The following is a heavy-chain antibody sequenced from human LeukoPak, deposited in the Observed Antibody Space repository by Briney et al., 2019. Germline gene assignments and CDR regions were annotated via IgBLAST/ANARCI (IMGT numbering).Heavy chain of an antibody. CDR2: IYYSGST. CDR1: GGSLSSSSYY. J-gene: IGHJ4*02. D-gene: IGHD2-2*02. Sequence: PSETLSLTCTVSGGSLSSSSYYWGWIRQPPGKGLEWIGSIYYSGSTYYNPSLKTRVTISVDTSKSQFSLKLSSVTAADTAVYYCARIRYCSSTSCYKGRTFYFDYWGQGTLVTVSS. V-gene: IGHV4-39*01. CDR3: ARIRYCSSTSCYKGRTFYFDY.